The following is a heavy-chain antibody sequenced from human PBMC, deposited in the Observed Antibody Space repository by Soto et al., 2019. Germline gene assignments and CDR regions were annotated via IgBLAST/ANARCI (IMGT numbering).Heavy chain of an antibody. CDR2: IYHSGST. V-gene: IGHV4-61*01. CDR1: GGSVRDGSYY. J-gene: IGHJ5*02. D-gene: IGHD1-7*01. CDR3: AGYNWNYYFDP. Sequence: ETLSLTCTVSGGSVRDGSYYWAWLRQPPGKGLEWIGHIYHSGSTIYNPSLKSRVTISIDTSKSQFSLNLNSMTAADTAVYYCAGYNWNYYFDPWGQGTLVTVS.